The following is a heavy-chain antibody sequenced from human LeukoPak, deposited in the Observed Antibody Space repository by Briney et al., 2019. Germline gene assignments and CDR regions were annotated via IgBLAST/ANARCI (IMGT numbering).Heavy chain of an antibody. D-gene: IGHD6-19*01. Sequence: GGSLRLSCAPSGFTFSNAWMSWVRQAPGKGLEWLAVIYSGSSTYYADSVKGRFTISRDNSKNTLYLQMNSLRAEDTAVYYCARDRSSGWYVYDYWGQGTLVTVSS. J-gene: IGHJ4*02. CDR1: GFTFSNAW. CDR2: IYSGSST. CDR3: ARDRSSGWYVYDY. V-gene: IGHV3-53*01.